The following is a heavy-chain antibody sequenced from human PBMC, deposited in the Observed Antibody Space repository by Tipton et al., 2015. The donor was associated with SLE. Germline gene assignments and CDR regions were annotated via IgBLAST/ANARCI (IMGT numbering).Heavy chain of an antibody. J-gene: IGHJ4*02. CDR2: IYYSGST. V-gene: IGHV4-59*01. CDR1: GGSISSYY. D-gene: IGHD3-10*01. CDR3: ARVDSVGDSNFDY. Sequence: TLSLTCTVSGGSISSYYWSWIRQPPGKGLEWIGYIYYSGSTNYNPSLKSRVTISVDTSKNQFSLKLSSVTAADTAVYYCARVDSVGDSNFDYWGQGTLVTVSS.